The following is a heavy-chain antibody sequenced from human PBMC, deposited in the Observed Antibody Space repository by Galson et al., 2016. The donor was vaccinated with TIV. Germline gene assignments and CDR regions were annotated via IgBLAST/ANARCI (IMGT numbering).Heavy chain of an antibody. V-gene: IGHV1-69*13. CDR1: GVTFNGHA. CDR2: ITGIFGVA. CDR3: ARGGGYSYDFRVWLDP. J-gene: IGHJ5*02. Sequence: SVKVSCKASGVTFNGHAINWVRQAPGQGLEWMGGITGIFGVAKYAQKFQGRVTITADESTNTAYMELNSLISEDTAVYYCARGGGYSYDFRVWLDPWGQGTLVTVSS. D-gene: IGHD3/OR15-3a*01.